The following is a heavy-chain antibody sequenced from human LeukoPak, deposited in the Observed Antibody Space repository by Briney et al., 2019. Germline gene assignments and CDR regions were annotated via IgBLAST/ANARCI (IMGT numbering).Heavy chain of an antibody. CDR1: GGSISCYY. CDR2: IYYSGST. Sequence: SETLSLTCTVSGGSISCYYWSWIRQPPGKGLEWIGYIYYSGSTNYNPSLKSRVTISVDTSKNQFSLKLSSVTAADTAVYYCARDVEGSGWSNFQHWGQGTLVTVSS. V-gene: IGHV4-59*01. J-gene: IGHJ1*01. CDR3: ARDVEGSGWSNFQH. D-gene: IGHD6-19*01.